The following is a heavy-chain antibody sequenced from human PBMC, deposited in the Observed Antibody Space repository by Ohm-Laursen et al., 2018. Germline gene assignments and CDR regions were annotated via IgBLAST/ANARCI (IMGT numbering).Heavy chain of an antibody. CDR2: IDTSSRGI. J-gene: IGHJ5*02. Sequence: SLRLSCSASGSSLSSYSMNWVRQAPGKGLQWVSYIDTSSRGIYSADSVKGRFTISRDNAKNSLYLQMNSLRAEDTAVYYCARGPTPIAAAGSAWFDPWGQGTLVTVSS. V-gene: IGHV3-48*01. CDR1: GSSLSSYS. CDR3: ARGPTPIAAAGSAWFDP. D-gene: IGHD6-13*01.